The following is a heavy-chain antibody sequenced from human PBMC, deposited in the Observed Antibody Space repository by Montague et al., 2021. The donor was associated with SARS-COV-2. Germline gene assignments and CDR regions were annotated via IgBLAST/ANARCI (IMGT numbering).Heavy chain of an antibody. CDR1: GFTFDNYA. D-gene: IGHD6-19*01. V-gene: IGHV3-43D*03. CDR2: INWNGESA. Sequence: SLRISCAASGFTFDNYAMHWVRQAPGKGLEWVAVINWNGESAHYADSVRSRFTISRDNNKNSLFLQMSILRPEDSALYFCGKDMRASGWYGDLDYWGQGALVTVSS. CDR3: GKDMRASGWYGDLDY. J-gene: IGHJ4*02.